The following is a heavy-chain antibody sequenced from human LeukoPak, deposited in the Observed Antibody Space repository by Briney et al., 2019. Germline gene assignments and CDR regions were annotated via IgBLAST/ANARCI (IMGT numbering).Heavy chain of an antibody. CDR3: AKRVTTVTTWAFDY. D-gene: IGHD4-17*01. Sequence: GGSLRLSCAASGFTLSSYAMSWVRQAPGKGLEWVSVISTSGAYIYYADSAKGRFTISRDISRSTLFLQMNSLRAEDTAIYYCAKRVTTVTTWAFDYWGQGTLVTVSS. CDR2: ISTSGAYI. J-gene: IGHJ4*02. V-gene: IGHV3-23*01. CDR1: GFTLSSYA.